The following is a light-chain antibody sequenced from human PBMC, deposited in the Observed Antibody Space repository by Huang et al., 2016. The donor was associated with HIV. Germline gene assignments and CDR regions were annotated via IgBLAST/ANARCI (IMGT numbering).Light chain of an antibody. CDR1: QSLLHSHGYNY. V-gene: IGKV2-28*01. J-gene: IGKJ5*01. Sequence: IVITQSPLSLPVTPGEPASISCRSSQSLLHSHGYNYLDWYLQKPGQAPQLLISLSSNRDSGVPDRFSGSGSVTDFTLKSSRVEAEDVGVYFCMQALQTPRTFGQGTRLEIK. CDR2: LSS. CDR3: MQALQTPRT.